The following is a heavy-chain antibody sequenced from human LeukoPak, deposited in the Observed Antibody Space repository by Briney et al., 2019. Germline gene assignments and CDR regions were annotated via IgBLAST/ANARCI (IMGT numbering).Heavy chain of an antibody. CDR3: AKDYSSSSPLDY. CDR2: ISGDGGST. J-gene: IGHJ4*02. V-gene: IGHV3-43*02. CDR1: GFTFDDYA. D-gene: IGHD6-6*01. Sequence: PGGSLRLSCAASGFTFDDYAMYWVRQAPGKGLEWVSLISGDGGSTYYADSVEGRFTISRDNSKNSLYLQMNSLRTEDTALYYCAKDYSSSSPLDYWGQGTLVTVSS.